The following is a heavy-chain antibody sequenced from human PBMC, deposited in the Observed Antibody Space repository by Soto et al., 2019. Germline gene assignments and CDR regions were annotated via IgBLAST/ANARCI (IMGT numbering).Heavy chain of an antibody. CDR2: INHSGST. J-gene: IGHJ4*02. CDR3: ARAVAGPGGLY. Sequence: QVQLQQWGAGLLKPSETLSLTCAVYGGSFSGYYWSWIRQPPGKGLEWIGEINHSGSTNYNPSLKSRVTISVDTSKTQFSLKLSSVTAADTAVYYCARAVAGPGGLYWGQGTLVTVSS. V-gene: IGHV4-34*01. CDR1: GGSFSGYY. D-gene: IGHD6-19*01.